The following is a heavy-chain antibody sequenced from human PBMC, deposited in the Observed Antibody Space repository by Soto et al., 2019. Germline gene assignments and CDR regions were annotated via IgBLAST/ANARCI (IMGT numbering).Heavy chain of an antibody. D-gene: IGHD1-1*01. V-gene: IGHV1-18*01. Sequence: QVHLVQSGAEVKKPGASVKVSCKGSGYAFTTYGITWVRQAPGQGLEWMGWISAHNGNTNYAQKHQGRVTETRDTSTSTAYMEPRSLRSDDTAVDDWAKGRYGDYWGQGALVTVSS. CDR1: GYAFTTYG. CDR3: AKGRYGDY. J-gene: IGHJ4*02. CDR2: ISAHNGNT.